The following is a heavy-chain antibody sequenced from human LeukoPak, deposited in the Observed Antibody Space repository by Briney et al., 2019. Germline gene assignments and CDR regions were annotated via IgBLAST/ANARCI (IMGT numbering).Heavy chain of an antibody. CDR2: VRDNGEN. CDR1: GGSINAYY. D-gene: IGHD5-18*01. V-gene: IGHV4-59*08. Sequence: PLETLSLTCTVSGGSINAYYWSWLRQPPGKGLEWIAYVRDNGENNYNPSLKSRVAISVDTANNQISLRLNFVTAADTAIYYCARQPANTAAFDIWGLGTMVTVSS. J-gene: IGHJ3*02. CDR3: ARQPANTAAFDI.